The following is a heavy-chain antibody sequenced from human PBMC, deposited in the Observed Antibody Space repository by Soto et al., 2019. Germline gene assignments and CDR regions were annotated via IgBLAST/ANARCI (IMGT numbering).Heavy chain of an antibody. D-gene: IGHD7-27*01. CDR1: GGSISSYY. CDR3: ARRWGYSFDY. CDR2: IYYSGSS. Sequence: QLQLQESGPGLVKPSETLSLTCTVSGGSISSYYWGWIRRPPGKGLEWIGSIYYSGSSYYNPSLKSRVTISVDTSKNQFSLKLSSVTAAVTAVYYCARRWGYSFDYWGQGTLVTVSS. V-gene: IGHV4-39*01. J-gene: IGHJ4*02.